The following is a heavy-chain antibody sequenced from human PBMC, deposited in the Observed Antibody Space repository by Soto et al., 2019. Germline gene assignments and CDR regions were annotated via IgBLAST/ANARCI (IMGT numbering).Heavy chain of an antibody. D-gene: IGHD2-2*02. J-gene: IGHJ6*02. CDR2: ISSSSSYI. CDR1: VFTFSSYS. Sequence: GSLRLSCAASVFTFSSYSMNWVRQAPGKGLEWVSSISSSSSYIYYADSVKGRFTISRDNAKNSLYLQMNSLRAEDTAVYYCVRGPIVVVPAAIDYYYYGMDVWGQGTTVTVSS. V-gene: IGHV3-21*01. CDR3: VRGPIVVVPAAIDYYYYGMDV.